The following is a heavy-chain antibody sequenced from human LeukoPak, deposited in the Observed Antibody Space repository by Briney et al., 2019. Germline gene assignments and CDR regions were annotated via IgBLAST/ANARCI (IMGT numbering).Heavy chain of an antibody. CDR2: FYHNRGA. V-gene: IGHV4-59*12. Sequence: SETLSLTCTVSGGSISGYYWSWSRQPPGKGVEWIGNFYHNRGAWYKSSLKSRVTTSVDTSKNEFSLRLSSVTAADTAVYYCARAGRYSYDFDYWGQGTLVTVSS. D-gene: IGHD5-18*01. CDR3: ARAGRYSYDFDY. CDR1: GGSISGYY. J-gene: IGHJ4*02.